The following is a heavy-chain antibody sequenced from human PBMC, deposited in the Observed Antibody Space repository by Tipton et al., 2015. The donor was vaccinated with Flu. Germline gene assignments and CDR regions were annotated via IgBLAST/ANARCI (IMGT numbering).Heavy chain of an antibody. D-gene: IGHD2-2*01. CDR1: GFTFSSYE. Sequence: SLRLSCAASGFTFSSYEMNWVRQAPGKGLEWVSYISSSGSTIYYADSVKGRFTISRDNAKNSLYLQMNSLRAEDTAVYYCASWDPCGGRWSCSTGKNYYYGMDVWGQGTTVTVSS. CDR3: ASWDPCGGRWSCSTGKNYYYGMDV. V-gene: IGHV3-48*03. CDR2: ISSSGSTI. J-gene: IGHJ6*02.